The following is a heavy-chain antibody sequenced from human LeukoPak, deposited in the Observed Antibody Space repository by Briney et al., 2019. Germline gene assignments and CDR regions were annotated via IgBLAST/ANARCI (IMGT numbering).Heavy chain of an antibody. Sequence: SETLSLTCSVSGGSISDYYWSWIRQPAGKGLEWIGRIYTSGSTNYNPSLRSRVTMSVDTSKNQFSLKLTSVTAADTAVYFCARDSDYHDYWGQGTLVTVSS. V-gene: IGHV4-4*07. CDR2: IYTSGST. CDR1: GGSISDYY. CDR3: ARDSDYHDY. D-gene: IGHD1-26*01. J-gene: IGHJ4*02.